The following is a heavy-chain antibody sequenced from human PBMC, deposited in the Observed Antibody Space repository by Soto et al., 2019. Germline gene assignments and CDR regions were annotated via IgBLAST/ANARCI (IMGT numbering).Heavy chain of an antibody. J-gene: IGHJ4*02. D-gene: IGHD6-19*01. Sequence: GGSLRLSCAASGFTFSSYGMHWVRQAPGKGLEWVAVISYDGSNKYYADSVKGRFTISRDNSKNTLYLQMNSLRAEDTAVYYCAKDNGFQYSSGWTFDYWGQGTLVTVSS. V-gene: IGHV3-30*18. CDR1: GFTFSSYG. CDR3: AKDNGFQYSSGWTFDY. CDR2: ISYDGSNK.